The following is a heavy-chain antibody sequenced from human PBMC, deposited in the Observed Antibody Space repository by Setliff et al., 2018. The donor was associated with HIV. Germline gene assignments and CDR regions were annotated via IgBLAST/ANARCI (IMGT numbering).Heavy chain of an antibody. CDR1: GFTFSDYE. J-gene: IGHJ4*02. CDR3: ARYSSSWHTFDY. D-gene: IGHD6-13*01. Sequence: PGGSLRLSCTASGFTFSDYEMNWVRQAPGQGLEWVSYISSSGNTVYYADSVKGRLTISRDNSNNTLYLQMNSLTHEDTAVYHCARYSSSWHTFDYWGQGALVTVSS. V-gene: IGHV3-48*03. CDR2: ISSSGNTV.